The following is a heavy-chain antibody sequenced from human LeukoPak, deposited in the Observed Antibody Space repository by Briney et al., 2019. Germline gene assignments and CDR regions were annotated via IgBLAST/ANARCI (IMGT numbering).Heavy chain of an antibody. CDR1: GYTFTSYY. V-gene: IGHV1-46*01. J-gene: IGHJ4*02. CDR3: AREVTYYYDSGGYYDY. CDR2: INPSGGST. Sequence: ASVKVSCKASGYTFTSYYMHWVRQAPGQGLEWMGIINPSGGSTSYAQKFQGRVTMTRDMSTSTVYMELSSLRSEDTAVYYCAREVTYYYDSGGYYDYWGQGTLVTVSS. D-gene: IGHD3-22*01.